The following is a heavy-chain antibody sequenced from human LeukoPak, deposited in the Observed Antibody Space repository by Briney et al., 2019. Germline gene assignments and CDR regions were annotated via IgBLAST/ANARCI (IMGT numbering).Heavy chain of an antibody. CDR2: IKQDGSEK. V-gene: IGHV3-7*01. CDR3: ARDGSSSSSFFDY. Sequence: GGSLRLSCAASGFTFSSYWMSWVRQAPGKGLEWVANIKQDGSEKYYVDSVKGRFTISRDNAKNSLYLQMNSLRAEDTAVYYCARDGSSSSSFFDYWGQGTLVTVSS. J-gene: IGHJ4*02. CDR1: GFTFSSYW. D-gene: IGHD6-6*01.